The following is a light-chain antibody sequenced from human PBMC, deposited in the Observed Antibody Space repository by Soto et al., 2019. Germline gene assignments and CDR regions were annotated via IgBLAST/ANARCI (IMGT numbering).Light chain of an antibody. J-gene: IGKJ1*01. CDR2: GAS. CDR3: QQYSISPRT. Sequence: EIELTQSPGTLSLSPGERATLSCRASQSVSSYLAWYQQKPGQAPRLLIYGASSRATGIPDRFSGSGSGTDFTLTISRLEPEDFAVYYCQQYSISPRTFGQGTKVEIK. V-gene: IGKV3-20*01. CDR1: QSVSSY.